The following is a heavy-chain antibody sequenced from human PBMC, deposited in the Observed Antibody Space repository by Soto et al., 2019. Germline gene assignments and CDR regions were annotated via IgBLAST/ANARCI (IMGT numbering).Heavy chain of an antibody. J-gene: IGHJ4*02. CDR3: ARGDNVWGSYRIDY. D-gene: IGHD3-16*02. CDR2: ISASSGTI. V-gene: IGHV3-48*02. Sequence: EVHLVESGGGLVQPGGSLRLSCGGSGFTFSDYSMNWVRQAPGKGLEWVSYISASSGTIHYADSVKGRFTISRDKATLYLQMNSLRDEDTALYYCARGDNVWGSYRIDYWGQGTLGAVSS. CDR1: GFTFSDYS.